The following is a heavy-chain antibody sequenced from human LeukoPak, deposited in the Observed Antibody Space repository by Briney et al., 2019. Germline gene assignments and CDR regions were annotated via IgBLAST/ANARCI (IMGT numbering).Heavy chain of an antibody. CDR3: TTVNSRWYPGGMDV. D-gene: IGHD6-13*01. CDR1: GLIFTNAW. CDR2: IKSKTDGGTI. J-gene: IGHJ6*02. Sequence: GGSLRLSCVASGLIFTNAWMSWVRQAPGKGLEWVGRIKSKTDGGTIDYAAPVKGRFTISRDDSKNTLYLQMNSLKTEDTAVYYCTTVNSRWYPGGMDVWGQGTTVTVSS. V-gene: IGHV3-15*01.